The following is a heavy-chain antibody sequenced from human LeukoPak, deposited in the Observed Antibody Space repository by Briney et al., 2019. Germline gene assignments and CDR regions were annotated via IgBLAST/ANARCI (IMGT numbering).Heavy chain of an antibody. D-gene: IGHD6-13*01. CDR3: ARDSRHLSSTRGGLKESRGAFFDY. CDR2: IIPIFGTA. J-gene: IGHJ4*02. V-gene: IGHV1-69*06. Sequence: SVKVSCKASGGTFSSYAISWVRQAPGQGLEWMGGIIPIFGTANYAQKFQGRVTITADKSTSTAYMELSSLRSEDTALYYCARDSRHLSSTRGGLKESRGAFFDYWGQGTLVTVSS. CDR1: GGTFSSYA.